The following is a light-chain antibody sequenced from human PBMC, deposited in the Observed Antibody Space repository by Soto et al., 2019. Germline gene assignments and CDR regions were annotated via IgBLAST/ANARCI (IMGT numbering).Light chain of an antibody. V-gene: IGLV2-14*01. J-gene: IGLJ1*01. Sequence: QSALTQPASVSASPGPSNPMSGTGTSSDVGGYNYVSWYQQHPGKAPKLMIYEVSNRPSGVSNRFSGSKSGNTASLTISGLQAEDEADYYCSSYTRSNTRGVFGAGTKVTVL. CDR3: SSYTRSNTRGV. CDR1: SSDVGGYNY. CDR2: EVS.